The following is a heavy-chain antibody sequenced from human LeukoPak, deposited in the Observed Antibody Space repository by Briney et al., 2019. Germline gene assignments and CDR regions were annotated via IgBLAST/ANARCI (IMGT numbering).Heavy chain of an antibody. CDR3: ARRQGVAPIWYFDL. D-gene: IGHD2-15*01. CDR1: GYTFTSYD. V-gene: IGHV1-8*03. J-gene: IGHJ2*01. Sequence: ASVKVSCKASGYTFTSYDINWVRQATGQGLEWMGWMNPNSGNTGYAQKFQGRVTITRNTSISTAYMELSSLRSEDTAVYYCARRQGVAPIWYFDLWGRGTLVTVSS. CDR2: MNPNSGNT.